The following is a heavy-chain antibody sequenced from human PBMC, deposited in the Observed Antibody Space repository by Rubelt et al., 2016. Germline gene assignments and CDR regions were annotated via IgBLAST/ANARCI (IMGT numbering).Heavy chain of an antibody. D-gene: IGHD3-22*01. Sequence: EVQLVESGGGLVKPGGSLRVSCAASGFTFSSYSMNWVRQAPGKGLEWVASISSSSTYIYYADSVRGRFTISRDNAKNSLYLQMNSLRVEYTAVYYCARNLKDYDSSGLGGDWGQGTLVTVSS. CDR1: GFTFSSYS. J-gene: IGHJ4*02. CDR2: ISSSSTYI. V-gene: IGHV3-21*01. CDR3: ARNLKDYDSSGLGGD.